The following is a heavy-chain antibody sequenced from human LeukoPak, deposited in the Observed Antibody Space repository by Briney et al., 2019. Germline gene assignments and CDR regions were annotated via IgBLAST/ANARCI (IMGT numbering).Heavy chain of an antibody. CDR3: ASGKYYYDSSGYYYRYYYYMDV. D-gene: IGHD3-22*01. V-gene: IGHV4-59*01. Sequence: TSETLSLTCTVSGGSISTYYWSWIRQPPGKGLEWIGYIYYSGSTNYNPSLKSRVTISVDTSKNQFSLKLSSVTAADTAVYYCASGKYYYDSSGYYYRYYYYMDVWGKGTTVTVSS. CDR1: GGSISTYY. CDR2: IYYSGST. J-gene: IGHJ6*03.